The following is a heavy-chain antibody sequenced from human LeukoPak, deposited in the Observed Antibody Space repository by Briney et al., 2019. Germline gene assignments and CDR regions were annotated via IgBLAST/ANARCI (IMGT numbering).Heavy chain of an antibody. CDR1: GFTFDDYA. J-gene: IGHJ4*02. CDR2: ISWNSGSI. Sequence: PGRSLRLSCAASGFTFDDYAMHWVRQAPGEGLEWVSGISWNSGSIGYADSVKGRFTISRDNAKNSLYLQMNSLRAEDMALYYCAKDGGSGEFDYWGQGTLVTVSS. D-gene: IGHD3-10*01. CDR3: AKDGGSGEFDY. V-gene: IGHV3-9*03.